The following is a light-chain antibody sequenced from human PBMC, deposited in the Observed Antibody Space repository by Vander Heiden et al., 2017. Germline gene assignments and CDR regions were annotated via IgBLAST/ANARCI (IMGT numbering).Light chain of an antibody. CDR2: GAS. CDR3: QQNNNWPPYT. V-gene: IGKV3-15*01. CDR1: QSVSSN. J-gene: IGKJ2*01. Sequence: EIVMTQSPATLSASPGERATLSCRASQSVSSNLAWYQQKPGQPPRLLIYGASTRATGIPARFSGSGSGTEFTLTISSLQSEDFAVYYCQQNNNWPPYTFGQGTKLEIK.